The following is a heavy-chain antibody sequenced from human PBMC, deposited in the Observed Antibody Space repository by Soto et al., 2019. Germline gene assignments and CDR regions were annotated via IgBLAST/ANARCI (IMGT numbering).Heavy chain of an antibody. Sequence: SQTLSLTCAISGDSVSSNSAAWNWIRQSPSRGLEWLGRTYYRSKWYNDYAVSVKSRITINPDTSKNQFSLQLNSVTPEDTAVYYCARDPALGYCSSTSCSNWFDPWGQGTLVTVSS. D-gene: IGHD2-2*01. CDR1: GDSVSSNSAA. CDR2: TYYRSKWYN. V-gene: IGHV6-1*01. CDR3: ARDPALGYCSSTSCSNWFDP. J-gene: IGHJ5*02.